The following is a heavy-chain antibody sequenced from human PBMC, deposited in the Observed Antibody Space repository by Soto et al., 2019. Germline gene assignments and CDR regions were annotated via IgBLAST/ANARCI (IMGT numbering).Heavy chain of an antibody. D-gene: IGHD3-22*01. J-gene: IGHJ3*02. Sequence: SETLSLPCTVSVGSISSSSYYGVWIRQPPGKRQEWIGSISYSGGTYYNPSLKSRDTISVDHTKNQFSSHVSSVTAADTAVYYCARQRITMIVVVITGPDAFDIWGQGTMVTV. CDR2: ISYSGGT. V-gene: IGHV4-39*01. CDR1: VGSISSSSYY. CDR3: ARQRITMIVVVITGPDAFDI.